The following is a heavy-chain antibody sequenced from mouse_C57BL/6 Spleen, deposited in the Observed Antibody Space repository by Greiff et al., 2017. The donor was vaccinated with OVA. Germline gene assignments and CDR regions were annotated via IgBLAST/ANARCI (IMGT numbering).Heavy chain of an antibody. D-gene: IGHD1-1*01. CDR2: IRSKSNNYAT. V-gene: IGHV10-1*01. Sequence: EVKVEGSGGGLVQPKGSLKLSCAASGFSFNTYAMNWVRQAPGKGLEWVARIRSKSNNYATYYADSVKDRFTISRDDSESMLYLQMNNLKTEDTAMYYCVRQIYYYGSSWFAYWGQGTLVTVSA. CDR3: VRQIYYYGSSWFAY. J-gene: IGHJ3*01. CDR1: GFSFNTYA.